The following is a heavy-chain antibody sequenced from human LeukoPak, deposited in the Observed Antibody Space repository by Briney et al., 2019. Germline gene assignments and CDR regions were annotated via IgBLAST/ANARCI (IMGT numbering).Heavy chain of an antibody. CDR1: GYSISSGYY. V-gene: IGHV4-38-2*02. D-gene: IGHD6-19*01. Sequence: SETLSLTCTVSGYSISSGYYWGWIRQPPGKGLEWIGSIYHSGSTYYNPSLKSRVTISVDTSKNQFSLKLSSVTAADTAVYYCARGWAGDFDYWGQGTLVTVSS. J-gene: IGHJ4*02. CDR2: IYHSGST. CDR3: ARGWAGDFDY.